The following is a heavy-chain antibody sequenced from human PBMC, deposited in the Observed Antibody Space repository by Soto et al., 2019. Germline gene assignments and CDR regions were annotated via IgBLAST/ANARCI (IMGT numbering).Heavy chain of an antibody. CDR3: ARSRTDIVVVPAAMVGVNWFDP. Sequence: TSETLSLTCAVYGGSFSGYYWSWIRQPPGKGLEWIGEINHSGSTNYNPSLKSRVTISVDTSKNQFSLKLSSVTAADTAVYYCARSRTDIVVVPAAMVGVNWFDPWGQGTLVTVSS. V-gene: IGHV4-34*01. CDR2: INHSGST. CDR1: GGSFSGYY. D-gene: IGHD2-2*01. J-gene: IGHJ5*02.